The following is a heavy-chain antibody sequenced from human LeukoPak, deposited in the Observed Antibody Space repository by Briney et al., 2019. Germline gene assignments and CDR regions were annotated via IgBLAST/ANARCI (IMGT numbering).Heavy chain of an antibody. CDR1: GGSISSYY. D-gene: IGHD5-24*01. V-gene: IGHV4-59*01. CDR3: ARGGWLQLPFDY. CDR2: IYYSGST. J-gene: IGHJ4*02. Sequence: PSETLSLTCTVSGGSISSYYWSWIRQPPGKGLEWIGYIYYSGSTNYNPSLKSRVTISVDTSKNQFSLKLSSVTAADTAVYYCARGGWLQLPFDYWGQGTLVTVSS.